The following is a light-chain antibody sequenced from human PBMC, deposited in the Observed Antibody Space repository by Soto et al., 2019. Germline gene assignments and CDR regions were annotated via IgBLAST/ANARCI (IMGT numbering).Light chain of an antibody. CDR2: ETS. CDR1: QYVSSSY. CDR3: QQYGSSHLT. V-gene: IGKV3-20*01. Sequence: EIVLTQSPGTLSLSAGERATLSCRASQYVSSSYLAWYQQKPGQAPSLLIYETSSRFTGIPGRFSGSGSGTDFTLTISRLEPEDFAVYYCQQYGSSHLTFGGGTKVEIK. J-gene: IGKJ4*01.